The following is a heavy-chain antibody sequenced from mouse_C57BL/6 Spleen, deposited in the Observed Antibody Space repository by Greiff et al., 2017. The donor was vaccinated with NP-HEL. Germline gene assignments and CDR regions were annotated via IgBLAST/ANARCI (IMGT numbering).Heavy chain of an antibody. CDR1: GYTFTSYW. D-gene: IGHD2-4*01. Sequence: QVQLKQPGAELVKPGASVKMSCKASGYTFTSYWITWVKQRPGQGLEWIGDIYPGSGSTNYNEKFKSKATLTVDTSSSTAYMQLSSLTSEDSAVYYCARRGIYYDYDEAYWGQGTLVTVSA. CDR2: IYPGSGST. V-gene: IGHV1-55*01. CDR3: ARRGIYYDYDEAY. J-gene: IGHJ3*01.